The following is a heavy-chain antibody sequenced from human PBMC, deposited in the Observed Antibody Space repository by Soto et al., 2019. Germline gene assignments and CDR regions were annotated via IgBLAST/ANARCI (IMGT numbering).Heavy chain of an antibody. V-gene: IGHV1-18*01. CDR1: GYTFNSYG. CDR3: ARDHVDLAMVGGN. J-gene: IGHJ4*02. CDR2: ISAYNGNT. Sequence: QAQLVQSGAEVKKPGASVKVSCKASGYTFNSYGISWVRQAPGQGLEWMGWISAYNGNTNYAQKLQGRVTLTTDTSTSTANIELRSLRSDDTAVYYCARDHVDLAMVGGNWGQGTLVTVSS. D-gene: IGHD5-18*01.